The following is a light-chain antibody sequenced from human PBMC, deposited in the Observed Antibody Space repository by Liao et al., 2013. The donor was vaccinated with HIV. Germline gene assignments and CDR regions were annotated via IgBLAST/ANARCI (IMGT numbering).Light chain of an antibody. CDR1: KVGDKY. CDR3: QVWDSSTSFV. Sequence: SYELTQPPSVSVSPGQTATITCSGDKVGDKYVAWYQRKPGQSPQAVIYQDSRRPSGIPERFSGSNSGNTATLTISGTQAMDEADYFCQVWDSSTSFVFGSGTKVTRP. J-gene: IGLJ1*01. V-gene: IGLV3-1*01. CDR2: QDS.